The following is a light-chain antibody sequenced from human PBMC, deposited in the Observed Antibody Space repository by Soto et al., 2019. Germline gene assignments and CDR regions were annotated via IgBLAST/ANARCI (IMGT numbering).Light chain of an antibody. V-gene: IGLV2-14*01. CDR3: SSYTTSSNWV. CDR2: EVS. J-gene: IGLJ3*02. Sequence: QSALTQPASVSGSPGQSITISCTGTSSDVGGYNYVSWYQQHPGKAPKLIIYEVSNRPSGVSNRFSGSKAGNTASLPISGLQAEDEADYYCSSYTTSSNWVFGGGPKVTVL. CDR1: SSDVGGYNY.